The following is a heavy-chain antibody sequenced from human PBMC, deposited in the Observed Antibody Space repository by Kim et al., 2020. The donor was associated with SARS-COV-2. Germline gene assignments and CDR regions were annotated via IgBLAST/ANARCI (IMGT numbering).Heavy chain of an antibody. J-gene: IGHJ4*02. V-gene: IGHV4-38-2*01. CDR3: TSKYYYDTSGYYYADW. Sequence: SETLSLTCAVSGYSISSGYYWGWIRQPPGKGLEWIGSIHHSGSTYYNPSLKSRVIISIDTSKNQFSLRLNSVTAGDTAVYYCTSKYYYDTSGYYYADWWGQGTLVTVSS. D-gene: IGHD3-22*01. CDR2: IHHSGST. CDR1: GYSISSGYY.